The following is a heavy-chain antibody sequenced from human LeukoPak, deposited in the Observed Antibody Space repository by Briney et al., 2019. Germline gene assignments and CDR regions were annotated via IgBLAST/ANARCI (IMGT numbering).Heavy chain of an antibody. V-gene: IGHV4-4*07. J-gene: IGHJ4*02. CDR1: GGSISSYY. CDR2: IYTSGST. D-gene: IGHD3-22*01. Sequence: PSETLSLICTVSGGSISSYYWSWIRQPAGKGLEWIGRIYTSGSTNYNPSLKSRVTMSVDTSKNQFSLKLSSVTAADTAVYYCARQKDYYDSSGYSYYFDYWGQGTLVTVSS. CDR3: ARQKDYYDSSGYSYYFDY.